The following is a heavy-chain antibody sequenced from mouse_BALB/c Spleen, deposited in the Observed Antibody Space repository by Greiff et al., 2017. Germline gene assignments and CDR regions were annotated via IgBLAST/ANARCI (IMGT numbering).Heavy chain of an antibody. V-gene: IGHV5-6-5*01. CDR2: ISSGGST. CDR1: GFTFSSYA. D-gene: IGHD1-1*01. J-gene: IGHJ2*01. CDR3: ARGLGYYGSRGFDY. Sequence: EVHLVESGGGLVKPGGSLKLSCAASGFTFSSYAMSWVRQTPEKRLEWVASISSGGSTYYPDSVTGRFTISRDNARNILYLQMSSLRSEDTAMYYCARGLGYYGSRGFDYWGQGTTLTVSS.